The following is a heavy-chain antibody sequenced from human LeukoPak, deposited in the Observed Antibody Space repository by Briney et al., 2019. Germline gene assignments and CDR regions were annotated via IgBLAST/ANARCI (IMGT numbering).Heavy chain of an antibody. CDR1: GYIFTSYG. Sequence: ASVKVSCKASGYIFTSYGITWVRQAPGQGLEWMGWINPNSGGTNNAQKFQGRVTMTRDTSISTAYMELSRLRSDDTAVYYCALDYDILTGTEYFQHWGQGTLVTVSS. J-gene: IGHJ1*01. D-gene: IGHD3-9*01. CDR2: INPNSGGT. CDR3: ALDYDILTGTEYFQH. V-gene: IGHV1-2*02.